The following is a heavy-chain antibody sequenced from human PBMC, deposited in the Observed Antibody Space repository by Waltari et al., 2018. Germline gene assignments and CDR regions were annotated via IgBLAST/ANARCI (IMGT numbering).Heavy chain of an antibody. D-gene: IGHD2-8*02. CDR3: AKVSGGVFYDAFDM. CDR1: GFTFDDYA. Sequence: EVQLVESGGGLVQPGRSLRLSCAASGFTFDDYAMHWVREAPGKGLEWVSGITSNSATIGFADSVKGRFTISRDNAKNTLYLQMNSLTAEDTALYYCAKVSGGVFYDAFDMWGQGTMVIVSS. J-gene: IGHJ3*02. V-gene: IGHV3-9*01. CDR2: ITSNSATI.